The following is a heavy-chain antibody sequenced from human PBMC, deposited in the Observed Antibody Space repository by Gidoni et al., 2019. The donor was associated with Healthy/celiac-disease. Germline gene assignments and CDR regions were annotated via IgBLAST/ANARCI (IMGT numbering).Heavy chain of an antibody. J-gene: IGHJ6*03. V-gene: IGHV3-21*01. Sequence: EVQLVESGGGLVKPGGYLSLSCAASGFNFSSYSMNWVRQAPGKGLEWVSSISSSSSYIYYADSVKGRFTISRDNAKNSLYLQMNSLRADDTAVYYCARGPVVGATNYYYYYMDVWGKGTTVTVSS. CDR1: GFNFSSYS. CDR2: ISSSSSYI. D-gene: IGHD1-26*01. CDR3: ARGPVVGATNYYYYYMDV.